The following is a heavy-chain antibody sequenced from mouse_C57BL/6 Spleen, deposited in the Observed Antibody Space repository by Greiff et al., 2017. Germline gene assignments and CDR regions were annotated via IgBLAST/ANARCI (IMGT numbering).Heavy chain of an antibody. CDR2: IYPGDGDT. J-gene: IGHJ3*01. CDR3: ASLHYYYDGWFAY. Sequence: QVQLQQSGPELVKPGASVKISCKASGYAFSSSWMNWVKQRPGKGLEWIGRIYPGDGDTNYNGKFKGKATLTADKSSSTAYMELSSLTSEDSAVYFCASLHYYYDGWFAYWGQGTLVTVSA. V-gene: IGHV1-82*01. CDR1: GYAFSSSW. D-gene: IGHD2-4*01.